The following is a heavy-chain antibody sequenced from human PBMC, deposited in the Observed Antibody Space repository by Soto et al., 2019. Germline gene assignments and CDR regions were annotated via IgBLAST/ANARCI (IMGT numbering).Heavy chain of an antibody. V-gene: IGHV3-21*01. CDR2: ISSSSSYI. CDR1: GFTFSSYS. J-gene: IGHJ6*02. CDR3: ARGVNTIFGVVINYYYYGMDV. D-gene: IGHD3-3*01. Sequence: GGSLRLSCAASGFTFSSYSMNWVRQAPGKGLEWVSSISSSSSYIYYADSVKGRFTISRDNAKNSLYVQMNSLRAEDTAVYYCARGVNTIFGVVINYYYYGMDVWGQGTTVTVSS.